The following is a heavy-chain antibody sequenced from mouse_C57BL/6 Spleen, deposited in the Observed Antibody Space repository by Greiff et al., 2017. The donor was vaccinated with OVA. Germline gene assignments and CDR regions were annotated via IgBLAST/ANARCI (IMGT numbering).Heavy chain of an antibody. J-gene: IGHJ3*01. CDR3: ARRYYDYDAVAY. CDR2: IHPNSGST. CDR1: GYTFTSYW. D-gene: IGHD2-4*01. V-gene: IGHV1-64*01. Sequence: QVQLQQPGAELVKPGASVKLSCKASGYTFTSYWMHWVKQRPGQGLEWIGMIHPNSGSTNYNEKFKSKATLTVDKSSSTAYMQLSSLTSEDSAVDYCARRYYDYDAVAYWGQGTLVTVSA.